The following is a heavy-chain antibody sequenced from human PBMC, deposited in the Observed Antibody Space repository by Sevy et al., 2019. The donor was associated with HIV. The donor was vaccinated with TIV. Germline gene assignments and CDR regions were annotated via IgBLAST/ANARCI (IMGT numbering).Heavy chain of an antibody. Sequence: GGSLRLTCVASGFTFSDYAMSWVRQAPGKGLKWVSSLFGGGHGANYADSVKGRFIISRDNSRNTLSLQLNSLRAEDAAVYYCAKMEGQLVSEYYFDYWGQRILVTVSS. CDR2: LFGGGHGA. J-gene: IGHJ4*02. D-gene: IGHD6-13*01. CDR1: GFTFSDYA. CDR3: AKMEGQLVSEYYFDY. V-gene: IGHV3-23*01.